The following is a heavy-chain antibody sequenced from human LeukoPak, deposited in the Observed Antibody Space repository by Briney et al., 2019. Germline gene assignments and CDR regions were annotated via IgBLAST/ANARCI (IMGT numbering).Heavy chain of an antibody. V-gene: IGHV3-48*01. CDR2: ISSSSSTI. D-gene: IGHD2-15*01. Sequence: PGGSLRLSCAASGFTFGSYSMNWVRQAPGKGLEWVSYISSSSSTIYYADSVKGRFTISRDNAKNSLYLQMNSLRAEDTAVYYCARVYCSGGSCSTGDYFDYWGQGTLVTVSS. CDR1: GFTFGSYS. CDR3: ARVYCSGGSCSTGDYFDY. J-gene: IGHJ4*02.